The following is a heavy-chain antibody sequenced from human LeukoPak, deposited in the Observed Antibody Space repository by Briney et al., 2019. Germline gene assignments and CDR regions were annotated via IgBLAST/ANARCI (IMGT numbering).Heavy chain of an antibody. D-gene: IGHD6-13*01. J-gene: IGHJ4*02. CDR1: GGSISSYY. V-gene: IGHV4-59*08. Sequence: PSETLSLTCTVSGGSISSYYWSWIRQPPGKGLEWIGYIYYTGSTNYNPSLKSRVTISIDTSKNQFSLKLSSVTAADTAVYYCARSKGIAAPGHSNFIFDYWGQGTLVTVSS. CDR3: ARSKGIAAPGHSNFIFDY. CDR2: IYYTGST.